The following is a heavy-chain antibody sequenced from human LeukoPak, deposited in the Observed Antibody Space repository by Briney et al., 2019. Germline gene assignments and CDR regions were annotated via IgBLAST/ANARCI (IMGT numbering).Heavy chain of an antibody. Sequence: ASVKVSCKVSGYTLTELSTHWVRQAPGKRLKWMGGFDPEDGETIYAQKFQGRVAMTEDTSTDTAYMELSSLRSEDTAVYYCATDITQSGGDVFDIWGQGTMVTVSS. J-gene: IGHJ3*02. CDR2: FDPEDGET. CDR3: ATDITQSGGDVFDI. CDR1: GYTLTELS. V-gene: IGHV1-24*01. D-gene: IGHD2-15*01.